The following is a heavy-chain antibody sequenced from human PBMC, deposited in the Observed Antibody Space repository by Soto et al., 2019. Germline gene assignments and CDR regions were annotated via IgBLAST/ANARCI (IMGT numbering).Heavy chain of an antibody. CDR2: IWSDGNNR. D-gene: IGHD1-1*01. V-gene: IGHV3-33*01. CDR3: VRGDNWNDEASDY. J-gene: IGHJ4*02. Sequence: QVQLVESGGGVVQPGRSLRLSCAASGFMFSNHGMQWVRQAPGKGLEWVAVIWSDGNNRYYADSVKGRFTISRDNSKNTVYLQMNSLRAEDTAVYYCVRGDNWNDEASDYWGQGTLVTVSS. CDR1: GFMFSNHG.